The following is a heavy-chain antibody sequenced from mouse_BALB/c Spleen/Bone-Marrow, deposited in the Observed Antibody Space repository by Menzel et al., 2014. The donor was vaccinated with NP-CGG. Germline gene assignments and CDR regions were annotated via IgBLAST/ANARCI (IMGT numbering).Heavy chain of an antibody. CDR2: IDPANGNT. Sequence: EVKLMESGAELVKPGASVKLSCSASGFNIKDTYMHWVKQRPEQGLEWIGRIDPANGNTKYDPKFQDKATITADTSSNTVDLQLSSLTFEDTAVYYCARQEFAIYWYFGVWGAGTTVTVSS. J-gene: IGHJ1*01. CDR1: GFNIKDTY. D-gene: IGHD1-3*01. V-gene: IGHV14-3*02. CDR3: ARQEFAIYWYFGV.